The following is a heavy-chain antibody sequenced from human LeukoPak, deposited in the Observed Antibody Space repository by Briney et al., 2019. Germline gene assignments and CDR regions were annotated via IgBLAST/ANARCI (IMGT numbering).Heavy chain of an antibody. V-gene: IGHV3-21*01. CDR3: ARMWGGTIVGVVNQFDY. CDR1: GFTFSRYS. CDR2: ISSSSSYI. D-gene: IGHD3-3*01. J-gene: IGHJ4*02. Sequence: GGSLRLSCAASGFTFSRYSMNWVRQAPGKGLEWVSYISSSSSYIYYADSVKRRFTISRDNAKNSLYLQMNSLRAEDTAVYYCARMWGGTIVGVVNQFDYWGQGTLVTVSS.